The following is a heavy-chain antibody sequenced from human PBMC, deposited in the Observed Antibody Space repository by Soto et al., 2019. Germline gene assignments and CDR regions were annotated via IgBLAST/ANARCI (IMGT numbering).Heavy chain of an antibody. CDR2: IYYSGST. V-gene: IGHV4-59*08. CDR3: ARHNYGSGSTYFDY. Sequence: SSETLSLTCSVSGVSISSYYWSWIRQPPGKGLKWIGYIYYSGSTNYNPSLKSRVTISVDTSKNQFSLKLNSMTAADTAVYYCARHNYGSGSTYFDYWGQGTLVTVSS. CDR1: GVSISSYY. J-gene: IGHJ4*02. D-gene: IGHD3-10*01.